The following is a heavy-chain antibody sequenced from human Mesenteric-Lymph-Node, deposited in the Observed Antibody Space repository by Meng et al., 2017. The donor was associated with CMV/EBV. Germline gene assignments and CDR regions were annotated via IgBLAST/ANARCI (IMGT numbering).Heavy chain of an antibody. CDR3: ARGQSLWFGELSGYDY. V-gene: IGHV1-8*02. CDR2: MNPNSGNT. Sequence: TFSSFAISWVRQATGQGLEWMGWMNPNSGNTGYAQKFQGRVTMTRNTSISTAYMELSSLRSEDTAVYYCARGQSLWFGELSGYDYWGQGTLVTVSS. J-gene: IGHJ4*02. CDR1: TFSSFA. D-gene: IGHD3-10*01.